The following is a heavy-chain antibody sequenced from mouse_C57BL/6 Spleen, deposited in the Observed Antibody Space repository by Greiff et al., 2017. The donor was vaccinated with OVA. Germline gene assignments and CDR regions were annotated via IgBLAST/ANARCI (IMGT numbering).Heavy chain of an antibody. CDR2: IYPGAGDP. V-gene: IGHV1-82*01. J-gene: IGHJ3*01. Sequence: VQLQQSGPELVKPGASVKISCKASGYAFSSSWMNWVKQRPGTGLEWLGRIYPGAGDPHYNGKFKGKATLTADKYSRAAYMQLSSLTSEDSAVYFCAYGNPCSYWGQGALVTVAA. CDR1: GYAFSSSW. D-gene: IGHD2-1*01. CDR3: AYGNPCSY.